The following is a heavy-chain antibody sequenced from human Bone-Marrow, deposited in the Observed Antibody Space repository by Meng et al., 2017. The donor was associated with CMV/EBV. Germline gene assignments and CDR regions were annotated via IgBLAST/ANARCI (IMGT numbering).Heavy chain of an antibody. CDR3: ARGNHGLQHN. CDR1: GGSFSGYY. CDR2: INHSGST. D-gene: IGHD5-24*01. Sequence: GSLRLSCAVYGGSFSGYYWSWIRQPPGKGLEWIGEINHSGSTNYNPSLKSRVTISVDTSKNQFSLKLSSVTAEDTALYYCARGNHGLQHNWGQGTLVTVSS. J-gene: IGHJ4*02. V-gene: IGHV4-34*01.